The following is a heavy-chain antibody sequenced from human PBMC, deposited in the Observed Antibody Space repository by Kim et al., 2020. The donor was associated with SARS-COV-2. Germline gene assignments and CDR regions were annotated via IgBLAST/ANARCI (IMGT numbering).Heavy chain of an antibody. D-gene: IGHD1-26*01. V-gene: IGHV4-34*01. CDR2: INHSGST. J-gene: IGHJ4*02. Sequence: SETLSLTCAVYGGSFSGYYWSWIRQPPGKGLEWIGEINHSGSTNYNPSLKSRVTISVDTSKNQFSLKLSSVTAADTAVYYCARVTWLVGVDYWGQGTLVT. CDR3: ARVTWLVGVDY. CDR1: GGSFSGYY.